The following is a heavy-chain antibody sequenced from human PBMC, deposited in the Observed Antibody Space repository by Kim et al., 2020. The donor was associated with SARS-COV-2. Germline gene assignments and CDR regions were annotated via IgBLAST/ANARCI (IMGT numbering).Heavy chain of an antibody. Sequence: LRSRVTISVDTSKNQFSLKLSSVTAADTAVYYCARLGGYSYGYESIYFDYWGQGTLVTVSS. V-gene: IGHV4-59*08. J-gene: IGHJ4*02. D-gene: IGHD5-18*01. CDR3: ARLGGYSYGYESIYFDY.